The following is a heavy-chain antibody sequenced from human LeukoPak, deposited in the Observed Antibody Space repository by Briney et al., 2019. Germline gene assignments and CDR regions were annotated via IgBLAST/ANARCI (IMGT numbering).Heavy chain of an antibody. V-gene: IGHV3-21*01. CDR3: ARTGTLGNWFDP. J-gene: IGHJ5*02. CDR1: GFTFTPHA. Sequence: PGGSLRLSCVGSGFTFTPHAMSWVRQAPGKGLEWVSSISSSSSYIYYADSVKGRFTISRDNAKNSLYLQMNSLRAEDTAVYYCARTGTLGNWFDPWGQGTLVTVSS. D-gene: IGHD3-10*01. CDR2: ISSSSSYI.